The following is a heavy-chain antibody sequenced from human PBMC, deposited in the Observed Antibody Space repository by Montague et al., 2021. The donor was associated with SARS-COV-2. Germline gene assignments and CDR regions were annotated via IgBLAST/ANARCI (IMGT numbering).Heavy chain of an antibody. V-gene: IGHV4-39*02. CDR3: ARDQGVYCSGGSCYNFDY. Sequence: SETLSLTCTVSGGSISTYYYWGWIRQPPGRGLEWIGSIYYGGSTYYNPXXESRVTISVDTSMNHFSLKLSSVTAADTAVYYCARDQGVYCSGGSCYNFDYWGQGTLVTVSS. J-gene: IGHJ4*02. CDR1: GGSISTYYY. CDR2: IYYGGST. D-gene: IGHD2-15*01.